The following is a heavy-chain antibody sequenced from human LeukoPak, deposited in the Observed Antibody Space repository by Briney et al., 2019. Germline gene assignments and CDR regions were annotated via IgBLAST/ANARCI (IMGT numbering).Heavy chain of an antibody. CDR2: INHSGST. D-gene: IGHD2-2*01. CDR1: GFTFSSYG. V-gene: IGHV4-34*01. Sequence: GSLRLSCAASGFTFSSYGMNWVRQPPGKGLEWIGEINHSGSTNYNPSLKSRVTISVDRSKNQFSLKLSSVTAADTAVYYCASPSVPAAMRAFDIWGQGTMVTVSS. J-gene: IGHJ3*02. CDR3: ASPSVPAAMRAFDI.